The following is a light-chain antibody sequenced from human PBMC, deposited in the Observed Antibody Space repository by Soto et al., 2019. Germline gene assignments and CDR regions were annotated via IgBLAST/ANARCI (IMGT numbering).Light chain of an antibody. CDR3: QQYLTSAA. CDR2: KAS. J-gene: IGKJ4*01. V-gene: IGKV1-5*03. CDR1: LDIRYW. Sequence: DIQMTQSPSTLSASVGDRVTITCRASLDIRYWLAWYQQKPGKAPRLLIYKASSLESGVPSGFSGGGSGTEFTLTINSLQPDDSATYYCQQYLTSAAFGGGTKVDIK.